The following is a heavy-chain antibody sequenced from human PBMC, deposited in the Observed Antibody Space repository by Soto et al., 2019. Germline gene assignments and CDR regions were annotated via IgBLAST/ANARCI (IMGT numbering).Heavy chain of an antibody. CDR2: ASGSGGDT. CDR1: GFTFGIYA. J-gene: IGHJ3*02. Sequence: EVQLLESGGGLVQPGGSLRLSCAASGFTFGIYAMTWVRQAPGKGLEWVAAASGSGGDTYYADSLKGRFTISRDNSKNTLSLQIDSLSAEDTAMYYCAKDQMCRFADAFDMWGQGTMVIVSS. V-gene: IGHV3-23*01. CDR3: AKDQMCRFADAFDM. D-gene: IGHD2-15*01.